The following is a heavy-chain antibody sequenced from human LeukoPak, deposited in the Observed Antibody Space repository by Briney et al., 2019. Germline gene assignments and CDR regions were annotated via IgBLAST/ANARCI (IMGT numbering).Heavy chain of an antibody. Sequence: GGSLRLSCAASGFTFSSYAMHWVRQAPGKGLEWVAVISYDGSNKYYADSVKGRFTISRDNSKNTLYLQMNSLRAEDTAVYYCARDWSQSGWLDYWGQGTLVTVSP. D-gene: IGHD6-19*01. J-gene: IGHJ4*02. CDR1: GFTFSSYA. CDR2: ISYDGSNK. CDR3: ARDWSQSGWLDY. V-gene: IGHV3-30-3*01.